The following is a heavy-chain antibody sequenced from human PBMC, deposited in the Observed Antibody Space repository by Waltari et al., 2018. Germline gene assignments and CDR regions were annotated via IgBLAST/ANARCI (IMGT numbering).Heavy chain of an antibody. CDR3: AREWKQWLGGSMYYGMDV. CDR1: GYTFTGYY. Sequence: QVQLVQSGAEVKKPGASVKVSCKASGYTFTGYYMHWVRKAPGQGLEWMGWINPNICGTNYAQKFQVWVTMTRDTSISTAYMELSRLRSDDTAVYYCAREWKQWLGGSMYYGMDVWGQGTTVTVSS. J-gene: IGHJ6*02. D-gene: IGHD6-19*01. V-gene: IGHV1-2*04. CDR2: INPNICGT.